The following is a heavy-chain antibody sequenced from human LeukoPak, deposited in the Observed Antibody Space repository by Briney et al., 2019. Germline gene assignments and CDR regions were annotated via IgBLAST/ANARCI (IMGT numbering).Heavy chain of an antibody. CDR2: IIPIFGTA. CDR3: ARLGVSDCYFDY. D-gene: IGHD3/OR15-3a*01. Sequence: SVKVSCKASGGTFSSYAISWVRQAPGRGLEWMGGIIPIFGTANYAQKFQGRVTITTDESTSTAYMELSSLRSEDTAVYYCARLGVSDCYFDYWGQGTLVTVSS. V-gene: IGHV1-69*05. J-gene: IGHJ4*02. CDR1: GGTFSSYA.